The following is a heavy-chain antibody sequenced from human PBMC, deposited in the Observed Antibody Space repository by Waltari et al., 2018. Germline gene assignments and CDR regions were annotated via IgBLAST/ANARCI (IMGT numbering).Heavy chain of an antibody. CDR3: ARWDSPGRYFGD. J-gene: IGHJ4*02. V-gene: IGHV4-59*08. CDR1: GGSLNNYF. CDR2: IRHTGIT. Sequence: QVQLQESGPGLLKPSETLPPPCSVPGGSLNNYFWNWIRQPPGKGLPWIGYIRHTGITKSNPSLRIRVTMAVDTSRSQFSLRLTSVSATDTAVYFCARWDSPGRYFGDWGQGTPVTVSS. D-gene: IGHD1-20*01.